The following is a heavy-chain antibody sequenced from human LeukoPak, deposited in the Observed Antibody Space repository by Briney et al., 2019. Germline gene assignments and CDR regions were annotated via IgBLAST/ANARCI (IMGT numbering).Heavy chain of an antibody. CDR2: ISSSGSTI. CDR3: ARGVSKAQQLSFANWFDP. Sequence: GGSLRLSCAASGFTFSDYYMSWIRQAPGKGLEWVSYISSSGSTIYYADSVKGRFTISRDNAKNSLYLQMNSLRAEDTAVYYCARGVSKAQQLSFANWFDPWGQGTLVTVSS. V-gene: IGHV3-11*01. D-gene: IGHD6-13*01. CDR1: GFTFSDYY. J-gene: IGHJ5*02.